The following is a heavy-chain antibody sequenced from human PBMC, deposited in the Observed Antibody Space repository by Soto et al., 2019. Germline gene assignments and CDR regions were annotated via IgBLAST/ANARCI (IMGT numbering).Heavy chain of an antibody. Sequence: QVQLVESGGGVVQPGTSQRVSCVGSGFTFRSYVMHWVRQAPGKGLEWVALTSYDGSDKYYDDSVRGRFTISRDNSRNTVDLQMDSLRLEDTALYYCARWGTTGGLDVWGQGTLVSVSS. D-gene: IGHD3-16*01. J-gene: IGHJ1*01. V-gene: IGHV3-30*19. CDR1: GFTFRSYV. CDR2: TSYDGSDK. CDR3: ARWGTTGGLDV.